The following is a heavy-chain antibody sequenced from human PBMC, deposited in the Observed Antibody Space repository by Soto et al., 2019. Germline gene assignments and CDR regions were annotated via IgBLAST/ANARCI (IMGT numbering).Heavy chain of an antibody. CDR3: ARAKADTTLVVNPTYYFDY. V-gene: IGHV4-38-2*01. Sequence: SETLSLTCVVSGYSISSGYYCGWIRQPPGKGLEWIGNTYHSGSTYYNPSLKSRVTISVDTSKNQFSLELLSVTAADTALYYCARAKADTTLVVNPTYYFDYWGQGTLVTV. D-gene: IGHD5-18*01. CDR1: GYSISSGYY. CDR2: TYHSGST. J-gene: IGHJ4*02.